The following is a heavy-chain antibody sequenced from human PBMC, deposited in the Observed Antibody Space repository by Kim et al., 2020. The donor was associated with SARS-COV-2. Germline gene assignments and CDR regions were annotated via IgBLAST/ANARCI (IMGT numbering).Heavy chain of an antibody. D-gene: IGHD4-17*01. Sequence: SETLSLTCTVSGGSISSSSYYWGWIRQPPGKGLEWIGSIYYSGSTYYNPSLKSRVTISVDTSKNQFSLKLSSVTAADTAVYYCARNTVTTFYYFDYWGQGTLVTVSS. V-gene: IGHV4-39*01. CDR1: GGSISSSSYY. CDR3: ARNTVTTFYYFDY. J-gene: IGHJ4*02. CDR2: IYYSGST.